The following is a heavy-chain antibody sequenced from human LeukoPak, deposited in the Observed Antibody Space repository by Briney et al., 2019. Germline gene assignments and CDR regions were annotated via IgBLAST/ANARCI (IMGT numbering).Heavy chain of an antibody. CDR1: GRSFRGYY. CDR2: INHSGST. J-gene: IGHJ6*02. V-gene: IGHV4-34*01. D-gene: IGHD2-15*01. CDR3: ARDQDIRGMDV. Sequence: SETLSLTCAVYGRSFRGYYWSWIRQPPGKGLGWIGEINHSGSTNYNPSLKSRVTISVDTSKNQFSLKLSSVTAADTAVYYCARDQDIRGMDVWGQGTTVTVSS.